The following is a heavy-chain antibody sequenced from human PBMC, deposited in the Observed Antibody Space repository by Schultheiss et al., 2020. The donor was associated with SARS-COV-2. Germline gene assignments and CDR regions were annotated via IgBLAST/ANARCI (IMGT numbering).Heavy chain of an antibody. Sequence: GGSLRLSCAASGATLMYYSMNWVRQAPGKGLEWVSGISGSGGSTYYADSVKGRFTISRDNSKNTVFLQMNSLRAEDTAVYYCAKGVTPLYGMDVWGQVTTVTVAS. CDR3: AKGVTPLYGMDV. J-gene: IGHJ6*02. V-gene: IGHV3-23*01. CDR1: GATLMYYS. CDR2: ISGSGGST. D-gene: IGHD2-21*02.